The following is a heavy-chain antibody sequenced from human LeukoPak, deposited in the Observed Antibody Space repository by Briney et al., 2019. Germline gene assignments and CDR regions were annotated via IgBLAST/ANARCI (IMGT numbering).Heavy chain of an antibody. CDR2: ISSSGSTI. Sequence: RHGGSLRLTCAASGFTFSSYEMNWVRHAPGKGLEWVSYISSSGSTIYYADSVKGRFTISRDNAKNSLYLQMNSLRAEDTAVYYCARETYYYSAWGQGTLVTVSS. D-gene: IGHD3-10*01. V-gene: IGHV3-48*03. CDR1: GFTFSSYE. CDR3: ARETYYYSA. J-gene: IGHJ5*02.